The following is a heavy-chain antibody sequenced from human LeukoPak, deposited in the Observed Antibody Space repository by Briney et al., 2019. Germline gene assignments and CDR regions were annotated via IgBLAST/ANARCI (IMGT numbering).Heavy chain of an antibody. CDR3: ARTPSITMVRGLIITNNIPTYYFDY. CDR2: ISSSGSYI. Sequence: PGGSLRLSCAASAFTFSSYSMNWVRQAPGKGLEWVSSISSSGSYIYYADSVKGRFTISRDNAKNSLYLQMNSLRAEDTAVYYCARTPSITMVRGLIITNNIPTYYFDYWGQGTLVTVSS. D-gene: IGHD3-10*01. J-gene: IGHJ4*02. V-gene: IGHV3-21*01. CDR1: AFTFSSYS.